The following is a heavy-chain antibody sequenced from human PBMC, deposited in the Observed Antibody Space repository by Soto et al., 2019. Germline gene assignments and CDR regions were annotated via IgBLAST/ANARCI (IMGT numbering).Heavy chain of an antibody. Sequence: SETLSLTCSVSVGSFTNYDWSWIRQPPGKGLEWIGYIHYSGRTNYNPSLKSRVTFSVDTSKNQFSLRLSSVTAADTAVYYCARDGGGGDTRFDYWGQGTLVTVSS. V-gene: IGHV4-59*01. D-gene: IGHD3-16*01. CDR2: IHYSGRT. J-gene: IGHJ4*02. CDR1: VGSFTNYD. CDR3: ARDGGGGDTRFDY.